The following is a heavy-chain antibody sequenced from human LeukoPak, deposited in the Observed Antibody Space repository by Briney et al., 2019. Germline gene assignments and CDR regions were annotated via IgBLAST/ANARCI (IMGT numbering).Heavy chain of an antibody. J-gene: IGHJ4*02. CDR1: GFTFSSYA. V-gene: IGHV3-23*01. CDR3: AKLLVDSSSSDY. D-gene: IGHD6-13*01. Sequence: PGGSLRLSCAASGFTFSSYAMSWVRQAPGKGLEWVSAISGSGASTYYADSVKGRFTISRDNSKNTLYLQMNNLRAEDTAVYYCAKLLVDSSSSDYWGQGTLVTVSS. CDR2: ISGSGAST.